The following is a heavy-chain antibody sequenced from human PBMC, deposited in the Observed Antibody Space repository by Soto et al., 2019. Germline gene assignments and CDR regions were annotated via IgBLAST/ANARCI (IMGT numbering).Heavy chain of an antibody. V-gene: IGHV3-21*01. D-gene: IGHD3-22*01. CDR2: ISSRSDSI. CDR3: AKDHGYYDSSGPSDY. J-gene: IGHJ4*02. CDR1: GFIFTSYS. Sequence: GGSLRLSCAASGFIFTSYSMVWVRQAPGKGLEWVPSISSRSDSIYYADSVKGRFTISRDNAQNSLYLQMNSLRAEDTAVYYCAKDHGYYDSSGPSDYWGQGTLVTVSS.